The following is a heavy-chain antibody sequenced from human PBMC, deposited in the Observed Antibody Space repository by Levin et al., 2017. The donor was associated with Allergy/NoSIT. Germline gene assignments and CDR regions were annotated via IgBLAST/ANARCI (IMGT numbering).Heavy chain of an antibody. D-gene: IGHD3-10*01. Sequence: SETLSLTCIVSGGSISSSSYYWGWIRQPPGKGLEWIGSIYLSGSTQYNPSLKSRVTISVDTSKNQFSLRLTSVTAADTAVYYCASPLLIRGLQYNWFDSWGQGTLVTVSS. CDR3: ASPLLIRGLQYNWFDS. V-gene: IGHV4-39*01. CDR1: GGSISSSSYY. CDR2: IYLSGST. J-gene: IGHJ5*01.